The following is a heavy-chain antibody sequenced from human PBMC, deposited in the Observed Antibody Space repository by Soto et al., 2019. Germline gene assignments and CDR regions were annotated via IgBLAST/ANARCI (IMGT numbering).Heavy chain of an antibody. D-gene: IGHD6-6*01. CDR2: IYYSGST. J-gene: IGHJ4*02. Sequence: ASETLSLTCTVSGGSISSYYWSWIRQPPGKGLEWIGYIYYSGSTNYNPSLKSRVTISVDTSKNQFSLKLSSVTAADTAVYYCARSSSSSDIFDYWGQGTLVTVSS. V-gene: IGHV4-59*01. CDR1: GGSISSYY. CDR3: ARSSSSSDIFDY.